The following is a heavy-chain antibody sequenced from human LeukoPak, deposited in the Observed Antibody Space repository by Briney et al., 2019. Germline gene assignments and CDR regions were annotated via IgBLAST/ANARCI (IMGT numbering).Heavy chain of an antibody. CDR2: INPKSGGT. J-gene: IGHJ5*02. D-gene: IGHD2-15*01. Sequence: ASVKVSCKASGYTFTDYYIHWVRQAPGQGLEWVGWINPKSGGTHYAQKFQGRVTMTRDTSISTAYMELGRLTSDDTAVYYCARDPSGSCSGGTCYVNWFDPWGQGTLVTVSS. V-gene: IGHV1-2*02. CDR1: GYTFTDYY. CDR3: ARDPSGSCSGGTCYVNWFDP.